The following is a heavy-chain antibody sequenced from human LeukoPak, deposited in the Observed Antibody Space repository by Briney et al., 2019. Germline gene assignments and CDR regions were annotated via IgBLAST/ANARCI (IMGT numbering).Heavy chain of an antibody. CDR1: GFTFSSYW. J-gene: IGHJ3*02. V-gene: IGHV3-7*04. Sequence: GGSLRLSCAASGFTFSSYWMSWVRQAPGKGLEWVANIKQDGSEKYYVDSVKGRFTISRDNAKNSLYLQMNSLRAEDTAVYYCARALLYSGSYWPIWGQGTMVTVSS. D-gene: IGHD1-26*01. CDR3: ARALLYSGSYWPI. CDR2: IKQDGSEK.